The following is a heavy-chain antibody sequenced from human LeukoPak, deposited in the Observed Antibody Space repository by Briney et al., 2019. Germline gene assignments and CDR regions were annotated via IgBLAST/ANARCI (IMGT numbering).Heavy chain of an antibody. CDR2: IGTAGDT. Sequence: GSLRLSCEVSGLTFSTNDMHWVRQAPGKGLEWVSGIGTAGDTYYSDSVKGRFTISRENARNSLYLQMNSLRAGDTAVYYCARGIIVVRGVLKAFDYWGQGTLVAVSS. V-gene: IGHV3-13*01. J-gene: IGHJ4*02. D-gene: IGHD3-10*01. CDR3: ARGIIVVRGVLKAFDY. CDR1: GLTFSTND.